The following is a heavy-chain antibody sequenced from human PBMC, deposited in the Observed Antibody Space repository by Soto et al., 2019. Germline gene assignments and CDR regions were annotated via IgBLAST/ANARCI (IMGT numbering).Heavy chain of an antibody. V-gene: IGHV3-11*03. CDR3: ARISVRYSYAIGREY. CDR2: ISSSSSYT. CDR1: GFTFSDYY. J-gene: IGHJ4*02. D-gene: IGHD5-18*01. Sequence: SLRLSCAASGFTFSDYYISWIRQAPGKGLEWVSYISSSSSYTNYADSVKGRFTISRDNAKNSLYLQMNSLRAEDTAVYYCARISVRYSYAIGREYWGQGTLATVSS.